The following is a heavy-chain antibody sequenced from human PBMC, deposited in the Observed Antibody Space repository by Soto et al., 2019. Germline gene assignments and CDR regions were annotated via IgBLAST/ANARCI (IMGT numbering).Heavy chain of an antibody. CDR3: ARDGNFALRGYSFGFDF. Sequence: QVQLVQSGAEVKKPGASVRVSCEASGYRFTTYYIHWVRQAPGQGLEWMGRMNVDTGGTTYAHKFQGRVTMTRDTSISTDYLEVSSVKSDDTAMYYCARDGNFALRGYSFGFDFWGQGPLVTVSS. CDR2: MNVDTGGT. J-gene: IGHJ4*02. V-gene: IGHV1-2*06. CDR1: GYRFTTYY. D-gene: IGHD5-18*01.